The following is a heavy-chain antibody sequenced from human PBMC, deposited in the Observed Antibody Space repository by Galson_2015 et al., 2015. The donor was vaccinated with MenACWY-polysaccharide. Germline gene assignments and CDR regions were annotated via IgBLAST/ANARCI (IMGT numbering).Heavy chain of an antibody. CDR2: ISASGGST. D-gene: IGHD3-22*01. CDR3: AREHSGGYSHPDY. CDR1: GFTFSSYA. J-gene: IGHJ4*02. V-gene: IGHV3-23*01. Sequence: SLRLSCAASGFTFSSYAMRWVRQAPGKGLEWVSVISASGGSTYYADPVKGRFTISRDNSKNTLYLQMNSLRAEDTAVYYCAREHSGGYSHPDYWGQGTLVTVSS.